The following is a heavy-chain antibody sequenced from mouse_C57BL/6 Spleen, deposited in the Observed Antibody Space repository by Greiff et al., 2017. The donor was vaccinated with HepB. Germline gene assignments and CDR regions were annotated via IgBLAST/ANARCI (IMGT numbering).Heavy chain of an antibody. D-gene: IGHD2-1*01. CDR3: ARSRGNYLYYFDY. Sequence: QVQLQQSGAELARPGASVKLSCKASGYTFTSYGISWVKQRTGQGLEWIGEIYPRSGNTYYNEKFKGKATLTADKSSRTAYMELRSLTSEDSAVYFCARSRGNYLYYFDYWGQGTTLTVSS. CDR1: GYTFTSYG. J-gene: IGHJ2*01. CDR2: IYPRSGNT. V-gene: IGHV1-81*01.